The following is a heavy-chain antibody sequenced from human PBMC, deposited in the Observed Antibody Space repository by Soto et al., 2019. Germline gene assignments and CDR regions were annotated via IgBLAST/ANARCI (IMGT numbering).Heavy chain of an antibody. J-gene: IGHJ6*02. CDR3: AGGLVSSSWYNGMDV. CDR2: INAGNGNT. D-gene: IGHD6-13*01. V-gene: IGHV1-3*01. CDR1: GYTFTSYA. Sequence: QVQLVQSGAEVKKPGASVKVSCKASGYTFTSYAMHWVRQAPGQRLEWMGWINAGNGNTKYSQKFQGRVTITRDTSASTAYMELSSLRSEDTAVYYCAGGLVSSSWYNGMDVWGQGTTVTVSS.